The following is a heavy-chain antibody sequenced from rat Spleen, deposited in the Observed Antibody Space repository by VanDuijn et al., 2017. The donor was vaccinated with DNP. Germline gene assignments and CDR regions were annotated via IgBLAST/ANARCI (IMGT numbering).Heavy chain of an antibody. CDR2: INTNGGTI. Sequence: EVQLVESGGDLVQPGGSMRLSCAASGFAFSSFPMTWVRQAPTMALEWVTTINTNGGTIYYRDSVKGRFTISRENAKNTLYLQMHSLRSEDTATDCCAGGQSGGGPYYALDAWGQGTSVTVSS. CDR1: GFAFSSFP. D-gene: IGHD1-4*01. CDR3: AGGQSGGGPYYALDA. V-gene: IGHV5-46*01. J-gene: IGHJ4*01.